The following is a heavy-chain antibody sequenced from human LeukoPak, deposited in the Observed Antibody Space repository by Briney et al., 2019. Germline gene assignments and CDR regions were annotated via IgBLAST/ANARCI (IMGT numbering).Heavy chain of an antibody. D-gene: IGHD1-14*01. V-gene: IGHV3-48*03. CDR2: IPNSGGTL. J-gene: IGHJ2*01. CDR3: ARDIRPPPERYFDL. Sequence: GGSLRLSCVASGFTFSSYGMNWVRQAPGRGLEWVSFIPNSGGTLYYADSVKGRFTISRDNAKKSLYLQMNRLRADDTAIYYCARDIRPPPERYFDLWGRGTLATVSS. CDR1: GFTFSSYG.